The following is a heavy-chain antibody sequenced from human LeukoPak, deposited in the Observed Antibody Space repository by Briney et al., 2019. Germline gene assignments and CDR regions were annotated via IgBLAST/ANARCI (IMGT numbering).Heavy chain of an antibody. CDR1: GGTFSSYA. D-gene: IGHD2-2*01. Sequence: ASVKVSCKASGGTFSSYAISWVRQAPGQGLEWMGGIIPIFGTANYAQKFQGRVTITTDESTSTAYMELSSLRSEDTAVYYCARGLGMGYCSSTSCYGIWGQGTMVTVSS. J-gene: IGHJ3*02. V-gene: IGHV1-69*05. CDR3: ARGLGMGYCSSTSCYGI. CDR2: IIPIFGTA.